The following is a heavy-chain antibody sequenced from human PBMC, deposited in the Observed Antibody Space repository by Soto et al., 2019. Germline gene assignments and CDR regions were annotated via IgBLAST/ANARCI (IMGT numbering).Heavy chain of an antibody. V-gene: IGHV1-18*01. CDR2: ISAYDGKT. CDR3: ARDPHEFWTSYWFDP. CDR1: GYTFNTYG. D-gene: IGHD3-3*01. J-gene: IGHJ5*02. Sequence: ASVKVSCKTSGYTFNTYGINWVRQAPGQGLELMGWISAYDGKTTYAERFQGRVTLTTDTSTSTAYMELRSLRSDDTAIYYCARDPHEFWTSYWFDPWGQGTPVTVSS.